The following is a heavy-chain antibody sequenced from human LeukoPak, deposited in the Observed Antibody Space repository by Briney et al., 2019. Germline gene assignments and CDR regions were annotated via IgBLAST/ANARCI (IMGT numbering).Heavy chain of an antibody. D-gene: IGHD1-26*01. V-gene: IGHV3-33*01. CDR3: ASSDPIDY. J-gene: IGHJ4*02. CDR1: GFTFSNYG. Sequence: PGGSLRLSCAASGFTFSNYGMHWVRHAPGKGLEWVAVIWYDGSNKYYADSMKGRFTISRDNSKNTLYLQMNSLRAEDTAVYYCASSDPIDYWGQGTLVTVSS. CDR2: IWYDGSNK.